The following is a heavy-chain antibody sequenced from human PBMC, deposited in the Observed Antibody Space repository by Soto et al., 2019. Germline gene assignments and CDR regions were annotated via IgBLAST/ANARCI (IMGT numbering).Heavy chain of an antibody. J-gene: IGHJ4*02. CDR1: AITIRTYW. D-gene: IGHD1-1*01. CDR3: XXXSAWTEED. CDR2: VNQDGSEK. Sequence: EVQLVESGGDLVQPGGSLRLSCVVSAITIRTYWMNWVRQAPGKGPEWVANVNQDGSEKNYVGSVKGRFTISRDNAKNSLXXXXXXXXXXXXXXXXXXXXSAWTEEDWGQGTLVTV. V-gene: IGHV3-7*02.